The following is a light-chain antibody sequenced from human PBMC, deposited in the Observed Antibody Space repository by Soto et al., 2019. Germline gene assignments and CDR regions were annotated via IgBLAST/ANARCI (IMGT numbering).Light chain of an antibody. CDR1: SSNIGAGYD. V-gene: IGLV1-40*01. Sequence: QAVVTQPPSVSGAPGQRVTISCTGSSSNIGAGYDVHWYQQLPGTAPKLLISGNTNRPSGIPDRFSGSKSGTSTSLAITGLQAEDEADYYCQSNDTTLGGYVFGTGTKLTVL. CDR3: QSNDTTLGGYV. CDR2: GNT. J-gene: IGLJ1*01.